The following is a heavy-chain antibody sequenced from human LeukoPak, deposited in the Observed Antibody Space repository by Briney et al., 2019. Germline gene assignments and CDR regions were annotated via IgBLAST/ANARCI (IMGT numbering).Heavy chain of an antibody. CDR3: AGSELRFLEWLSPNNWFDP. J-gene: IGHJ5*02. CDR1: GGSINNYY. CDR2: IHYSGRT. V-gene: IGHV4-59*01. Sequence: SETLSLTCTVSGGSINNYYWNWIRQPPGKGLEWIGYIHYSGRTNYNPALKSRVSMSIDTSKNQFSLKLSSVTAADTAVYFCAGSELRFLEWLSPNNWFDPWGQGTLVTVSS. D-gene: IGHD3-3*01.